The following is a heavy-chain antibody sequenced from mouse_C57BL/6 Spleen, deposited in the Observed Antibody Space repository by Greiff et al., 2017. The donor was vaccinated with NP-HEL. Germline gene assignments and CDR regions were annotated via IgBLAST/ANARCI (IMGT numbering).Heavy chain of an antibody. Sequence: QVQLQQPGAELVRPGASVKLSCKASGYTFTSYGISWVKQRTGQGLEWIGEIYPRSGNTYYNEKFKGKATLTADKSSSTAYMELRSLTSEDSAVYFCARVYYGSSYGYFDYWGQGTTLTVSS. CDR2: IYPRSGNT. V-gene: IGHV1-81*01. CDR3: ARVYYGSSYGYFDY. J-gene: IGHJ2*01. CDR1: GYTFTSYG. D-gene: IGHD1-1*01.